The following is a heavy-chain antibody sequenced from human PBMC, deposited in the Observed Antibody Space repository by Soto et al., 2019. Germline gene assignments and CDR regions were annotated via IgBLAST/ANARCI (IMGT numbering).Heavy chain of an antibody. CDR1: GFTFSSYW. CDR3: ARGGGYSYGLPGY. CDR2: IKQDGSEK. V-gene: IGHV3-7*05. D-gene: IGHD5-18*01. Sequence: EVQLVESGGGLVQPGGSLRLSCAASGFTFSSYWMTWVRQAPGKGLEWVANIKQDGSEKYYVDSVKGRFTISRDNAKNSLYLQMNSLRAEDTAVYYCARGGGYSYGLPGYWGQGTLVTVSS. J-gene: IGHJ4*02.